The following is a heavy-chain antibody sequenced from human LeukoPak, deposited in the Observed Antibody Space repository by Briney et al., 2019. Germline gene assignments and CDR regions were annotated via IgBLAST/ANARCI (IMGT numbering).Heavy chain of an antibody. D-gene: IGHD4-17*01. J-gene: IGHJ4*02. CDR1: GFTLSTYA. CDR3: AKGSTFGDLNYFDS. V-gene: IGHV3-30-3*01. Sequence: PGRSLRLSCAASGFTLSTYAMHWVRQAPGKGLEWVAVISYDGTDAYYADSVKGRFTISRDTSKNMLYLQMTSLRAEDTALYYCAKGSTFGDLNYFDSWGQGALVSVSS. CDR2: ISYDGTDA.